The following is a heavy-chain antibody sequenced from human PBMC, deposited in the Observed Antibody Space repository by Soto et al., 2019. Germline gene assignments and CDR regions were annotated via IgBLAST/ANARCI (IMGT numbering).Heavy chain of an antibody. CDR2: IYYSGST. Sequence: SETLSLTCTVYGGSISSYYWSWIRQPPGKGLEWIGYIYYSGSTNYNPSLKSRVTISVDTSKNQFSLKLSSVTAADTAVYYCASGGYGAVAGNFQHWGQGTLVTVSS. J-gene: IGHJ1*01. V-gene: IGHV4-59*01. CDR3: ASGGYGAVAGNFQH. D-gene: IGHD6-19*01. CDR1: GGSISSYY.